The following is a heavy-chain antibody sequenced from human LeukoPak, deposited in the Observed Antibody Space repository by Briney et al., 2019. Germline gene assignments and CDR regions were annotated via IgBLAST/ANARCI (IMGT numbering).Heavy chain of an antibody. CDR1: GGSFSGYY. CDR2: INHSGST. Sequence: SETLFLTCAVYGGSFSGYYWSWIRQPPGKGLEWIGEINHSGSTNYNPSLKSRVTISVDTSKNQFSLKLSSVTAADTAVYYCARGKRNYYGSGTSRFDPWGQGTLVTVSS. V-gene: IGHV4-34*01. D-gene: IGHD3-10*01. CDR3: ARGKRNYYGSGTSRFDP. J-gene: IGHJ5*02.